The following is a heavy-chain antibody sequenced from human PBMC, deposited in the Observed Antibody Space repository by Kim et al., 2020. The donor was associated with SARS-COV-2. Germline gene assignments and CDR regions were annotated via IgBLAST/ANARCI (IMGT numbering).Heavy chain of an antibody. CDR1: GGSISSGGYY. Sequence: SETLSLTCTVSGGSISSGGYYWSWIRQHLGKGLEWIGYIYYSGSTYYNPSLKSRVTISVDTSKNQFSLKLSSVTAANTAVYYCARGGGESYDYWCQGTLVTVSS. V-gene: IGHV4-31*03. J-gene: IGHJ4*02. D-gene: IGHD3-10*01. CDR2: IYYSGST. CDR3: ARGGGESYDY.